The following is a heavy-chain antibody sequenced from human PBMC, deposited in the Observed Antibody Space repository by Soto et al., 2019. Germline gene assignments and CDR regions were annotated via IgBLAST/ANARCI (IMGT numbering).Heavy chain of an antibody. J-gene: IGHJ5*02. D-gene: IGHD4-17*01. V-gene: IGHV1-69*01. Sequence: QVQLVQSGAEVKKPGSSVKVSSQASADTFNSYSLSWLRQAPGQRLEWMGGITPVFGTADYAQSFEDRLTITADDSTSTVYMELSSLRSDDTAVYYCARSLEGTTVTNWFDPWGQGALVTVSS. CDR2: ITPVFGTA. CDR1: ADTFNSYS. CDR3: ARSLEGTTVTNWFDP.